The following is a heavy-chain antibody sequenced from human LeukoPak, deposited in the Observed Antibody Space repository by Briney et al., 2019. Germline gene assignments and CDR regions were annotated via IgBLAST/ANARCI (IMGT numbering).Heavy chain of an antibody. Sequence: GGSLRLSCVASGSTFSRYWMYWVRQDPGKGLVWVSRIKGDGSVTAYADAVKGRFTISRDNAKNTLYLQMNSLRAEDTAVYYCVSYNWNYAWFDSWGQGTLVTVSS. D-gene: IGHD1-20*01. V-gene: IGHV3-74*01. CDR3: VSYNWNYAWFDS. CDR1: GSTFSRYW. CDR2: IKGDGSVT. J-gene: IGHJ5*01.